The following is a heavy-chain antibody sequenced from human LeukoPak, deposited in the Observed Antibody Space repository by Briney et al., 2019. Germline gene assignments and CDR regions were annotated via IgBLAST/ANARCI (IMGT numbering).Heavy chain of an antibody. CDR3: ARDRGYSNFDY. V-gene: IGHV3-7*01. J-gene: IGHJ4*02. CDR2: MNEDGGEK. CDR1: GFGFSNYW. D-gene: IGHD4-11*01. Sequence: GGSLRLSCAASGFGFSNYWMSWVRQAPGKGLEWVANMNEDGGEKNYVDSVKGRFTISRDNAQDSLYLQMNSLRAEDTAVYYCARDRGYSNFDYLGQGTLLTVSS.